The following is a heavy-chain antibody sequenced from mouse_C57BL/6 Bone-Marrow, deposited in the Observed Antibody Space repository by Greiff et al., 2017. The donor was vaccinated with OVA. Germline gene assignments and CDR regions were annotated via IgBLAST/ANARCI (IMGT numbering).Heavy chain of an antibody. CDR1: GYTFTSYW. D-gene: IGHD1-1*01. CDR2: IDPSDSST. CDR3: ARRKYYGSSVFGY. Sequence: QVQLQQPGAELVMPGASVKLSCKASGYTFTSYWMHWVKQRPGQGLEWIGAIDPSDSSTNYNQKFKGKSTLTVDKSSTTAYMQLSSLTSEDAAVYYCARRKYYGSSVFGYWGQGTTLTVSS. J-gene: IGHJ2*01. V-gene: IGHV1-69*01.